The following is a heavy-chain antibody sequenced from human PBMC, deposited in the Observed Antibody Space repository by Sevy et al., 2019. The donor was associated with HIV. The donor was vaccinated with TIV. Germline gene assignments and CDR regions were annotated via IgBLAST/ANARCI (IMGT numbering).Heavy chain of an antibody. D-gene: IGHD2-15*01. CDR1: GFTFGDYA. V-gene: IGHV3-49*04. Sequence: GGSLRLSCTASGFTFGDYAMSWVRQAPGKGLEWVGFIRSKAYGGTTEYAASVKGRFTISRDDSKSIAYLQMNSLKTEDTAVYYCTRDIDSCSGGSCYPTYDYWGRGTLVTVSS. J-gene: IGHJ4*02. CDR3: TRDIDSCSGGSCYPTYDY. CDR2: IRSKAYGGTT.